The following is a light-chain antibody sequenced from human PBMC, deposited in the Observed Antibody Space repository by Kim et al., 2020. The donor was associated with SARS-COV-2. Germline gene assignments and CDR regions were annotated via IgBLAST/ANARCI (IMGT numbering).Light chain of an antibody. CDR3: QQSNHWPPWT. V-gene: IGKV3-15*01. CDR2: RTS. Sequence: EIVMTQSPATLSVSPGETATLSCRASQSVSDNLAWYQQKPGQAPRLLIYRTSTRATGIPARFSGSGSGTEFTLTISSLQSEDFAVYYCQQSNHWPPWTFGQGTKVDIK. J-gene: IGKJ1*01. CDR1: QSVSDN.